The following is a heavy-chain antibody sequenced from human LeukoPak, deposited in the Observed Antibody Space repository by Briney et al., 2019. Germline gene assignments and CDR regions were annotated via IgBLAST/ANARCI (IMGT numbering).Heavy chain of an antibody. CDR1: GFTFSSYA. D-gene: IGHD5-24*01. J-gene: IGHJ4*02. V-gene: IGHV3-30*04. CDR3: AKEGDEGWLTYYFDY. CDR2: ISYDGGNK. Sequence: PGGSLRLSCAASGFTFSSYAMPWVRQAPGKGLEWVAVISYDGGNKYYADSVKGRFTISRDNSKNTLYLQMNSLRAEDTAVYYCAKEGDEGWLTYYFDYWGQGTLVTVSS.